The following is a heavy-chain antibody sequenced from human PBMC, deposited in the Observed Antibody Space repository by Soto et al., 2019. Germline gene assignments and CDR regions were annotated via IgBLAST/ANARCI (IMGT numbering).Heavy chain of an antibody. CDR3: AREVKWLRFDWFDP. Sequence: PSETLSLTCTVSGGSISSYYWSWIRQPPGKGLEWIGYIYYSVSTNYNPSLKSRVTISVDTSKNQFSLKLSSVTAADTAVYYCAREVKWLRFDWFDPWGQGTLVTVSS. CDR2: IYYSVST. D-gene: IGHD5-12*01. CDR1: GGSISSYY. J-gene: IGHJ5*02. V-gene: IGHV4-59*01.